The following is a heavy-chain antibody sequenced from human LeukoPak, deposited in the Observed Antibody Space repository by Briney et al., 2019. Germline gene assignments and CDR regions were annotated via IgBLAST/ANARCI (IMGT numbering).Heavy chain of an antibody. CDR1: GGSFSGYY. D-gene: IGHD1-1*01. J-gene: IGHJ6*03. V-gene: IGHV4-34*01. CDR2: INHSGST. CDR3: ARDRGYNWNDAFILMHYYYYYMDV. Sequence: PSETLSLTCAVYGGSFSGYYWSWIRQPPGKGLEWIGEINHSGSTNYNPSLKSRVTISVDTSKNQFSLKLSSVTAADTAVYYCARDRGYNWNDAFILMHYYYYYMDVWGKGTTVTVSS.